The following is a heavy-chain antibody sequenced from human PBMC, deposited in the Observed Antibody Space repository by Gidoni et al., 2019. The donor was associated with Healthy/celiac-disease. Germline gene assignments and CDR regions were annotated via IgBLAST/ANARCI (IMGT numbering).Heavy chain of an antibody. CDR1: GFTFSRHA. D-gene: IGHD3-22*01. CDR2: ISGSGGST. Sequence: EVQLLESGGGLVQPGGSLRLSCAASGFTFSRHAMSWVRQSPGKGPEWVSAISGSGGSTYYADSVKGRFTISRDNSKNTLYLQMNSLRAEDTAVYYCAKTIAYDSSGYYAYDAFDIWGQGTMVTVSS. J-gene: IGHJ3*02. V-gene: IGHV3-23*01. CDR3: AKTIAYDSSGYYAYDAFDI.